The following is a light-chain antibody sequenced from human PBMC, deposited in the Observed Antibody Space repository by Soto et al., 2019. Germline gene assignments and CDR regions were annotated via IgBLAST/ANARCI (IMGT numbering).Light chain of an antibody. J-gene: IGLJ1*01. Sequence: QSVLTQPASVSGYPGQSITISCTGRSSDVGGYNYVSWYQQHPAKAPKFMIYEVSRRPSGVSNRFSGSKSGNTASLTVSGLQAEDEADYYCSSYTTSNTYVFGTGTKVTVL. CDR3: SSYTTSNTYV. V-gene: IGLV2-14*01. CDR2: EVS. CDR1: SSDVGGYNY.